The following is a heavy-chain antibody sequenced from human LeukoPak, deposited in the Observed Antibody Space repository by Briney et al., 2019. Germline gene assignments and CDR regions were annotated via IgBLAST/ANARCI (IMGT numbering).Heavy chain of an antibody. Sequence: GGSLRLSCAASGFTFSGYEMHWVRQAPGKGLEWVSCISSSGSIIYCADSVKGRFTISRENARNTMYLQMISRRGVYTAVYYCARDRAYKTFDYWGQGALVTVSS. J-gene: IGHJ4*02. CDR1: GFTFSGYE. D-gene: IGHD3-16*01. CDR2: ISSSGSII. CDR3: ARDRAYKTFDY. V-gene: IGHV3-48*03.